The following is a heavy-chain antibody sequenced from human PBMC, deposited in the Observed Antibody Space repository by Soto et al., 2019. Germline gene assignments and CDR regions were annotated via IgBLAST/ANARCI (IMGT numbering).Heavy chain of an antibody. J-gene: IGHJ4*02. CDR3: ARGPSYSDSYFDH. V-gene: IGHV3-30*03. CDR2: ISYDGSNK. Sequence: GWSMRLSCAASGFTFSSYGVHWVRKAPGKGLEWVAVISYDGSNKYYADSVKGRFTISRDNSKNTVYLQMNSLRLEDTAVYYSARGPSYSDSYFDHWGQGTLVTVSS. D-gene: IGHD4-17*01. CDR1: GFTFSSYG.